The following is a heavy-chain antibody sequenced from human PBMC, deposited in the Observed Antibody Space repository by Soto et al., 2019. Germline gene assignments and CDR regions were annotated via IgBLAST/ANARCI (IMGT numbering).Heavy chain of an antibody. Sequence: QLQLQESGPGLLKPSETLSLSCSVSGGSISSTSYYWGWFRQPPGKGLEWIAGIYYTGSTYYNPSLKSHVTMSVDTSMNQFSLNLKSVTAADTAVYYCASERYGAGRKGLSDYWGQGSLVIVSS. J-gene: IGHJ4*02. V-gene: IGHV4-39*01. CDR3: ASERYGAGRKGLSDY. CDR1: GGSISSTSYY. D-gene: IGHD3-10*01. CDR2: IYYTGST.